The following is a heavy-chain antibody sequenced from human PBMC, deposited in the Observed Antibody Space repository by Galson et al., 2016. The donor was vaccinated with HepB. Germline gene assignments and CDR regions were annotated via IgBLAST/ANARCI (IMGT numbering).Heavy chain of an antibody. Sequence: PLRLPCAASGFSFSSYWLHWVRPAPGKGLVWVSRITGDGSSTSYADYVKGRFTISRDNAKNTLYLQMNSLRAEDTAVYCCARRDIPMANDYWGQGVLVTVAS. CDR1: GFSFSSYW. CDR3: ARRDIPMANDY. D-gene: IGHD5-18*01. J-gene: IGHJ4*02. V-gene: IGHV3-74*01. CDR2: ITGDGSST.